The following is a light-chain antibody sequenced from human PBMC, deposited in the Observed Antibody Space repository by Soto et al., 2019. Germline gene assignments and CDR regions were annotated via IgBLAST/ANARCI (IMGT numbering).Light chain of an antibody. Sequence: LTQSPDPQYLSPGERASPSCGSWQSVSSSYWAWCHQKPGQAPSLLLYGASSRATGIPDRFSGSGSGTDFTLTISRLEPEDFVVYYCQQYGSSPITFGQGTRLEIK. CDR1: QSVSSSY. CDR3: QQYGSSPIT. CDR2: GAS. V-gene: IGKV3-20*01. J-gene: IGKJ5*01.